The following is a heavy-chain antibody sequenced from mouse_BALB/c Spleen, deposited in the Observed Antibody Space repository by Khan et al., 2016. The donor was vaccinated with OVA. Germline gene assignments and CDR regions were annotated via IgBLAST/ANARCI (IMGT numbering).Heavy chain of an antibody. D-gene: IGHD2-3*01. J-gene: IGHJ4*01. Sequence: QVQLKESGPGLVAPSQSLSITCTVSGFSLTNYGVHWVRQPPGKGLEWLVVIWSDGSTNYNSVIKSRLSISKDNSKSQVFLKMNSLQTDDTAIYYCARWFDGYSSLYAMDYWGQGTSVTVSS. CDR2: IWSDGST. V-gene: IGHV2-6*02. CDR1: GFSLTNYG. CDR3: ARWFDGYSSLYAMDY.